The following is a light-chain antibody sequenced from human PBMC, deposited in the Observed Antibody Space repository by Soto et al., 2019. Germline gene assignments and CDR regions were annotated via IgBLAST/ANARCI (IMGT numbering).Light chain of an antibody. Sequence: EIVLTQSPGTLSLSPGERATLSCRASQSVSSSYLAWYQQKPGQAPSLLIYGASSRATGIPDRFSGSGSGTDFSLTISSLQSEDFAVYYCQHYVTWPLTFGGGTKVESK. CDR3: QHYVTWPLT. CDR2: GAS. CDR1: QSVSSSY. V-gene: IGKV3-20*01. J-gene: IGKJ4*01.